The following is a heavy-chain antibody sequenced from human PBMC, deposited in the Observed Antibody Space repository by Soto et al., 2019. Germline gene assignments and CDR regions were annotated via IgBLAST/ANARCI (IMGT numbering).Heavy chain of an antibody. Sequence: VQLVESGGGLVKPGGSLRLSCAASGFTFSNAWMSWVRQAPGKGLEWVGRIKSKTDGGTTDYAAPVKGRFTISRDDLKNTLYLQMNSLKTEDTVVYYCTTDVTLYYFDYWGQGTLVTVSS. CDR1: GFTFSNAW. J-gene: IGHJ4*02. V-gene: IGHV3-15*05. CDR3: TTDVTLYYFDY. CDR2: IKSKTDGGTT. D-gene: IGHD2-21*02.